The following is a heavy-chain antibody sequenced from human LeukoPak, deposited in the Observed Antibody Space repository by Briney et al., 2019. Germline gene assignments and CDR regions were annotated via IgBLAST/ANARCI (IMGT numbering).Heavy chain of an antibody. Sequence: SVKVSCKASGGTFSSYAISWVRQAPGQGLEWMGGILPIFGTANYAQKFQGRVTITADESTSTAYMELSSLRSDDTAVYYCARDLKWQYNWFDPWGQGTLVTVSS. CDR1: GGTFSSYA. CDR2: ILPIFGTA. J-gene: IGHJ5*02. CDR3: ARDLKWQYNWFDP. V-gene: IGHV1-69*13. D-gene: IGHD3-3*01.